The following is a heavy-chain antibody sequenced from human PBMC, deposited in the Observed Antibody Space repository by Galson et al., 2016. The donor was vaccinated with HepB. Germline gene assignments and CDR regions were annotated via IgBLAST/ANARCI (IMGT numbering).Heavy chain of an antibody. CDR3: ARDRHNWKYFISGSPDV. CDR1: GFTFSSSA. V-gene: IGHV3-30*04. CDR2: ISYDGSNK. Sequence: SLRLSCAASGFTFSSSAMHWVRQAPGKGLEWVAVISYDGSNKYYADSVKGRFTISRDNSKNTLDLQMNSLRAEDTAVYYSARDRHNWKYFISGSPDVWGQGTTVTVSS. J-gene: IGHJ6*02. D-gene: IGHD1-7*01.